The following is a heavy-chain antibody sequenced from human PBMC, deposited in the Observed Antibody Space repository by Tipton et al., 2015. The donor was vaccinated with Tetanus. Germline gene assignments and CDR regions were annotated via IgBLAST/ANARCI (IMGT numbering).Heavy chain of an antibody. CDR3: SRALGSTDPQQPGVYFFHCYGMDV. J-gene: IGHJ6*02. CDR2: IFHSGST. Sequence: TLSLTCTVSGDSISRGSYTWSWIRQRPGKGLEWIGYIFHSGSTSYNPSLKSRVTISLDRSKNQFSLSLRSVTAADTAVYFCSRALGSTDPQQPGVYFFHCYGMDVWGHGTTVTVSS. D-gene: IGHD2-2*01. V-gene: IGHV4-30-2*01. CDR1: GDSISRGSYT.